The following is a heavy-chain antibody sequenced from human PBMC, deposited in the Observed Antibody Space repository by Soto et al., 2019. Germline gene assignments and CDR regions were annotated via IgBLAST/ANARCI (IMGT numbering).Heavy chain of an antibody. CDR1: GYTFTSYG. Sequence: ASVKVSCKASGYTFTSYGISWVRQAPGQGLEWMGWISAYNGNTNYAQKLQGWVTMTRDTSISTAYMELSRLRSDDTAVYYCARADSSGYFDSPRFDYWGQGTLVTVSS. J-gene: IGHJ4*02. CDR3: ARADSSGYFDSPRFDY. D-gene: IGHD3-22*01. V-gene: IGHV1-18*01. CDR2: ISAYNGNT.